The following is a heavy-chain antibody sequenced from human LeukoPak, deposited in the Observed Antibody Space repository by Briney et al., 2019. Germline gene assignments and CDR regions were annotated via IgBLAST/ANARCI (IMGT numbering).Heavy chain of an antibody. J-gene: IGHJ5*02. CDR3: ARGSPVASGRYSIYSS. CDR1: GFTFSSYA. Sequence: GGSLRLSCAASGFTFSSYAMTWVRQAPGKGLEWVAVIYGDGSTYYADSVKGRFTISSDNLKNTLSLQMDSLRAADTAMCYCARGSPVASGRYSIYSSWGQGTLVTVSP. V-gene: IGHV3-23*03. D-gene: IGHD3-10*01. CDR2: IYGDGST.